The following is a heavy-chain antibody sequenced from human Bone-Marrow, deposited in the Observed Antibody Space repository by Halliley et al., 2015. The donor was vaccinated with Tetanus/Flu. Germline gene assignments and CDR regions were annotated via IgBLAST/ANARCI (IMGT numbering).Heavy chain of an antibody. D-gene: IGHD3-3*01. CDR1: GGFIRSGGYY. CDR3: ARGVGNNWFDP. J-gene: IGHJ5*02. V-gene: IGHV4-31*03. CDR2: IYYSGST. Sequence: LRLSCTVSGGFIRSGGYYWSWIRQHPGKDLEWIGNIYYSGSTYYNPSLKSRVTISVDTSKNQFSLKLSSVTAADTAVYYCARGVGNNWFDPWGQRTLVTVSS.